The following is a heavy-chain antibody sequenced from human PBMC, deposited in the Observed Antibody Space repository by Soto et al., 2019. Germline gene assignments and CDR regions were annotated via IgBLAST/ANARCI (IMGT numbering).Heavy chain of an antibody. CDR3: ARDVLYYYDSSGYYSGRRPFDY. CDR1: GGTFSSYA. Sequence: ASMKVSCKASGGTFSSYAISWVRQAPGQGLEWMGGIIPIFGTANYAQKFQGRVTITADESTSTAYMELSSLRSEDTAVYYCARDVLYYYDSSGYYSGRRPFDYWGQGTLVTVSS. CDR2: IIPIFGTA. D-gene: IGHD3-22*01. J-gene: IGHJ4*02. V-gene: IGHV1-69*13.